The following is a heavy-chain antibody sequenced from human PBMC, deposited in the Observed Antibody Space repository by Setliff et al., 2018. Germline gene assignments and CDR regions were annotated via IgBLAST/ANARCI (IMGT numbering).Heavy chain of an antibody. J-gene: IGHJ5*02. CDR2: ISNSGNSI. V-gene: IGHV3-48*03. Sequence: PGGSLRLSCAASAFSFSTYAMNWVRHTPGKGLEWISYISNSGNSIYYADSVKGRFTISRDNAKNSLYLQMNSLGAEDTAVYYCAKREIIAVTRWFDPWGQGTLVTVSS. CDR1: AFSFSTYA. CDR3: AKREIIAVTRWFDP. D-gene: IGHD2-15*01.